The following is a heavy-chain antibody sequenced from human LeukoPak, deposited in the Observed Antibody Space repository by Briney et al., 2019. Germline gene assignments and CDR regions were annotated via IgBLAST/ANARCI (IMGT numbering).Heavy chain of an antibody. V-gene: IGHV4-31*11. CDR2: IYYSGST. Sequence: SETLSLTCAVYGGSFSGYYWSWIRQHPGKGLEWIGYIYYSGSTYYNPSLKSRVTISVDTSKNQFSLKLSSVTAADTAVYYCAGWYYDSSGYYRTDAFDIWGQGTMVTVSS. CDR1: GGSFSGYY. J-gene: IGHJ3*02. CDR3: AGWYYDSSGYYRTDAFDI. D-gene: IGHD3-22*01.